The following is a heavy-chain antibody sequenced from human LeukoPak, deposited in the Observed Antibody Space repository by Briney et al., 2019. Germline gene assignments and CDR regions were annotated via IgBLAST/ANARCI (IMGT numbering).Heavy chain of an antibody. V-gene: IGHV3-23*01. J-gene: IGHJ6*03. CDR3: AKDYDYGDYGSYYYYMDV. CDR2: ISDNGGNT. D-gene: IGHD4-17*01. CDR1: GFTFSIYG. Sequence: GGTLRLSCAASGFTFSIYGMGWVRQAPGKGLEWVSPISDNGGNTYYADSAKGRFTISRDNSKNTLYLQMTSLRAEDTAVYYCAKDYDYGDYGSYYYYMDVWGKGTTVTISS.